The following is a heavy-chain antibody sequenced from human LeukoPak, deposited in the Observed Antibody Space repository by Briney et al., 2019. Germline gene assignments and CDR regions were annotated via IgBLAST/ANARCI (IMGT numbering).Heavy chain of an antibody. CDR2: IYPGDSDT. J-gene: IGHJ4*02. CDR3: ARAKYSSSSSDY. CDR1: GYTFTNYW. V-gene: IGHV5-51*01. D-gene: IGHD6-13*01. Sequence: GESLKISCKASGYTFTNYWIAWVRPMPGKGLEWMGIIYPGDSDTRYSPSFQGQVTISADKSINTACLQWSSLKASDTAMYYCARAKYSSSSSDYWGQGTLVTVSS.